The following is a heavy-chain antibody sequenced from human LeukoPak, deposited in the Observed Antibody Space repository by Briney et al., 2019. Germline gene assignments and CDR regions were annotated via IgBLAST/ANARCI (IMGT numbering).Heavy chain of an antibody. Sequence: ASVKVSCKAFGYNFAVYGMTWVRQAPGQGLEWMGWINGFNGAANYAQTLQGRVTMTTDKSTATAYLELTSLKSVDTAIYFCARGGGVGATIDYWGQGTLVTVSS. CDR2: INGFNGAA. V-gene: IGHV1-18*01. J-gene: IGHJ4*02. CDR3: ARGGGVGATIDY. CDR1: GYNFAVYG. D-gene: IGHD1-26*01.